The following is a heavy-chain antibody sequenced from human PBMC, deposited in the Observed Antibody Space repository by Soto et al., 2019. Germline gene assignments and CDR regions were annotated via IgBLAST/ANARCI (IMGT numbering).Heavy chain of an antibody. D-gene: IGHD3-10*01. J-gene: IGHJ6*02. CDR1: GYTFTSYG. V-gene: IGHV1-18*01. CDR3: ARDHYYGSGSYYPAYYYYGMDV. CDR2: ISAYNGNT. Sequence: ASVKVSCKASGYTFTSYGISWVRQAPGQGLEWMGWISAYNGNTNDAQKLQGRVTMTTDTSTSTAYMELRSLRSDDTAVYYCARDHYYGSGSYYPAYYYYGMDVWGQGTTVTVSS.